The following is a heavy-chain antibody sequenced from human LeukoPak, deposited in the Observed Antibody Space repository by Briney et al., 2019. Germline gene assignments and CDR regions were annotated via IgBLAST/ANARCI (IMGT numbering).Heavy chain of an antibody. Sequence: ASVKVSCKASGYTFTSYGISWVRQAPGQGLEWMGWISAYNGNTNYAQKLQGRVTMTTDTSTSTAYMELRSLRSDDTAVYYCARDRLLPNPNYYYGMDVWGQGTTVTVSS. CDR2: ISAYNGNT. CDR1: GYTFTSYG. CDR3: ARDRLLPNPNYYYGMDV. J-gene: IGHJ6*02. D-gene: IGHD2-15*01. V-gene: IGHV1-18*01.